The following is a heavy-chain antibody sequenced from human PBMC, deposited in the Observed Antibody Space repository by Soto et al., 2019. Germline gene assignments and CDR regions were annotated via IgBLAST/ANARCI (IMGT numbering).Heavy chain of an antibody. CDR2: INNNGNT. CDR1: GGSVSGYH. Sequence: PSETLSLTCNVSGGSVSGYHGSWIRQPPGKGLEWIGYINNNGNTDYSPSLKSRVTISVDTSKNQFSLKVSSVTAADTAVYYCARGGGGYDLPDYWGQGTLVTVS. D-gene: IGHD5-12*01. J-gene: IGHJ4*02. V-gene: IGHV4-59*02. CDR3: ARGGGGYDLPDY.